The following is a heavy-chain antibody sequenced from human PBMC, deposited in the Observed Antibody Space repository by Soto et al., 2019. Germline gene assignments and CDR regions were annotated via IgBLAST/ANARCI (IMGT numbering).Heavy chain of an antibody. Sequence: PSETLSLTCTVSGGSISSGGYYWTWIRQHPGKGLEWIGYIYYSGSTYYNPSLKSRVAISIDTSKIQFSLKLSSVTAADTAVYYCARGSSGDFWSGSYAFDIWGQGTLVTVSS. J-gene: IGHJ3*02. CDR2: IYYSGST. CDR3: ARGSSGDFWSGSYAFDI. CDR1: GGSISSGGYY. D-gene: IGHD3-3*01. V-gene: IGHV4-31*03.